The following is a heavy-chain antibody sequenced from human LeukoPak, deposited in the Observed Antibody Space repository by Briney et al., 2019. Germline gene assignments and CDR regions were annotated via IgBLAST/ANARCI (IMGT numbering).Heavy chain of an antibody. D-gene: IGHD2-2*01. CDR3: ARGAGRYCSSTSCRDLVKFDS. J-gene: IGHJ4*01. Sequence: KPTETLSLTCTVSGGSITSDYWSWIPQPPAKGLEWIGYIYYSGNTNYNPSLKSRISIAVNTSKNQFSLKLISVTAADTAVYYCARGAGRYCSSTSCRDLVKFDSWGHGTLVTVSS. CDR2: IYYSGNT. V-gene: IGHV4-59*13. CDR1: GGSITSDY.